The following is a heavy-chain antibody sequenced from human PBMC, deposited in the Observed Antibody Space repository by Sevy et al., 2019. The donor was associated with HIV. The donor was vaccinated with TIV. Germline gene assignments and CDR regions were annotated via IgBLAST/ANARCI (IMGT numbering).Heavy chain of an antibody. CDR1: GGSFSGYY. CDR3: ARGGGYCSGGSCDYYYYYGMDV. D-gene: IGHD2-15*01. J-gene: IGHJ6*02. Sequence: SETLSLTCAVYGGSFSGYYWSWIRQPPGKGLEWIGEINHSGSTNYNPSLKSRVTISVDTSKNQFSLKLSSVTAADTAVYYCARGGGYCSGGSCDYYYYYGMDVWGQGTTVTVSS. V-gene: IGHV4-34*01. CDR2: INHSGST.